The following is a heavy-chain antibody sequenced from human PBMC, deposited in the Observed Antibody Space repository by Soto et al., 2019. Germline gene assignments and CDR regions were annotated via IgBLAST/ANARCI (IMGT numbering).Heavy chain of an antibody. D-gene: IGHD6-19*01. V-gene: IGHV4-59*08. CDR2: VYYSGST. CDR3: ARHVGQWLVQGGVDAFDI. Sequence: TSETLSLTCTVSGGSISSYYWSWIRQPPGKGLEWIGYVYYSGSTNYNPSLKSRVTISVDTSKNQFSLKLSSVTAADTAVYYCARHVGQWLVQGGVDAFDIWGQGTMVTVSS. J-gene: IGHJ3*02. CDR1: GGSISSYY.